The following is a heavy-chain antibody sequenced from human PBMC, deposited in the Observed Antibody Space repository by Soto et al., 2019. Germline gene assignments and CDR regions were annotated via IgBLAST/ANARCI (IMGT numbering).Heavy chain of an antibody. D-gene: IGHD3-10*01. V-gene: IGHV3-53*04. CDR1: GFTVSTNY. CDR2: IYSGDGT. Sequence: EVQLVESGGGLVQPGGSLRLSCAASGFTVSTNYMNWVRQAPGKGLEWVSVIYSGDGTYYADSVKGRFTISRHNSKNTLYLQMNSLRVEDTAVYYCARNPPPIVRGVTRYGIDVWGQGTTVIVSS. J-gene: IGHJ6*02. CDR3: ARNPPPIVRGVTRYGIDV.